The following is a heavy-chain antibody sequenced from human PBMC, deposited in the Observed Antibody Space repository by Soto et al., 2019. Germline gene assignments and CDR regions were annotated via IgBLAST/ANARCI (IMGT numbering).Heavy chain of an antibody. Sequence: GGSLRLSCTASGFNFKTFGMHWVRQAPGKGLEWVSAISGSGGSTYYADSVKGRFTISRDNSKNTLYLQMNSLRAEDTAVYYCARGPSVVVVAATPDYWGQGTLVTVSS. CDR3: ARGPSVVVVAATPDY. D-gene: IGHD2-15*01. CDR1: GFNFKTFG. CDR2: ISGSGGST. J-gene: IGHJ4*02. V-gene: IGHV3-23*01.